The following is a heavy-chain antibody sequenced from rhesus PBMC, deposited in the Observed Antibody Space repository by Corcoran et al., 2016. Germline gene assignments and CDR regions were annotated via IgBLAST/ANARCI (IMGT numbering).Heavy chain of an antibody. CDR3: ARSFLGYSSWCDY. Sequence: EVQLVETGGGLVQPGGSLKLSCAASGFTFSSYGMIWVRQAPGKGIEWVSAINSGWGATYYANSVNGRFTISRDNSKNTRSLQMNSLRAEDTAVYYCARSFLGYSSWCDYWGQGVLVTVSS. CDR1: GFTFSSYG. D-gene: IGHD6-13*01. V-gene: IGHV3S5*01. J-gene: IGHJ4*01. CDR2: INSGWGAT.